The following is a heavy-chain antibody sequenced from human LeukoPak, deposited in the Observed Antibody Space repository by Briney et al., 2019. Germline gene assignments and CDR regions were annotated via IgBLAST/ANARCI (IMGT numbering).Heavy chain of an antibody. V-gene: IGHV3-48*03. CDR3: ARWSGYYVDY. J-gene: IGHJ4*02. CDR1: GFTFSSYE. CDR2: ISSSGSTI. Sequence: PGGSLRLSCAASGFTFSSYEMNWVRQAPGKGLEWVSYISSSGSTIYYADSVKGRFTISRDNAKNSLYLQMNSLRAEDTAVYYYARWSGYYVDYWGQGTLVTVSS. D-gene: IGHD3-3*01.